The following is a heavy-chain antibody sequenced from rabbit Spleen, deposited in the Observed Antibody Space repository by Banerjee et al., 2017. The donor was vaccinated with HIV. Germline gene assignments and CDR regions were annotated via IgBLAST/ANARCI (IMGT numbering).Heavy chain of an antibody. CDR2: IYSGSNVIT. CDR3: ARAEFYYSYYVFAYVPSYFTL. D-gene: IGHD6-1*01. Sequence: QSLAESGGDLVKPGASLTLTCTASGFSFSAGYYMCWVRQAPGKGLEWIACIYSGSNVITYYASWAKGRFTISKTSSTTVTLQMTSLTGADTASYFCARAEFYYSYYVFAYVPSYFTLWGPCTLVTVS. CDR1: GFSFSAGYY. V-gene: IGHV1S40*01. J-gene: IGHJ4*01.